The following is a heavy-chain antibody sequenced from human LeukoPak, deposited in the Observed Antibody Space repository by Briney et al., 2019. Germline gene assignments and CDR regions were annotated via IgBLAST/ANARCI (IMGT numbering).Heavy chain of an antibody. J-gene: IGHJ3*01. Sequence: SETLSLTCSVSGVSISSYFWSWVRQPAGKGLEWIGRVHTSGITNYNPSLMSRVTMSVDTSKNQLSLKLSSVTAADTAAYYCARAYYGSGVVNAFDVWGLGTMVTVSS. CDR1: GVSISSYF. D-gene: IGHD3-10*01. CDR3: ARAYYGSGVVNAFDV. CDR2: VHTSGIT. V-gene: IGHV4-4*07.